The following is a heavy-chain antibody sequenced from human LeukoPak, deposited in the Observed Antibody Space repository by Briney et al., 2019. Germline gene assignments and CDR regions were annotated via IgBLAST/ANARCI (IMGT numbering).Heavy chain of an antibody. Sequence: GGSLRLSCAASGFTFSSYAMSWVRQAPGGGLEWVSAISGSGGSTYYADSVKGRFTISRDNSKNTLYLQMNSLRAEDTAVYYCAKGESDYGDSGYFQHWGQGTLVTVSS. J-gene: IGHJ1*01. D-gene: IGHD4-17*01. CDR3: AKGESDYGDSGYFQH. CDR1: GFTFSSYA. CDR2: ISGSGGST. V-gene: IGHV3-23*01.